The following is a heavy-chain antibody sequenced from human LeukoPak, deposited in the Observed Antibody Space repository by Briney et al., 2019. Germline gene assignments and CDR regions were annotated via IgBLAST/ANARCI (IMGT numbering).Heavy chain of an antibody. CDR2: IIPILGIA. CDR1: GGTFSSYA. J-gene: IGHJ4*02. CDR3: ARESILAAAGYYFDY. V-gene: IGHV1-69*04. D-gene: IGHD6-13*01. Sequence: SVKVSCKASGGTFSSYAISWVRQAPGQGLEWMGRIIPILGIANYAQKFQGRVTITADKSTSTAYMELSSLRSEDTAVYYCARESILAAAGYYFDYWGPGTLVTVSS.